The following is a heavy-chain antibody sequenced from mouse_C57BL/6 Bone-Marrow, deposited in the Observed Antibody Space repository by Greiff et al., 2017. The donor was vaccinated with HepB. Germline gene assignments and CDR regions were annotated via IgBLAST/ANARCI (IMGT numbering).Heavy chain of an antibody. D-gene: IGHD1-1*01. CDR2: IRLKSDNYAT. CDR3: TGITTVENV. CDR1: GFTFSNYW. J-gene: IGHJ1*03. Sequence: EVKVEESGGGLVQPGGSMKLSCVASGFTFSNYWMNWVRQSPEKGLEWVAQIRLKSDNYATHYAESVKGRFTISRDDSKSSVYLQMNNLRAEDTGIYYCTGITTVENVWGTGTTVTVSS. V-gene: IGHV6-3*01.